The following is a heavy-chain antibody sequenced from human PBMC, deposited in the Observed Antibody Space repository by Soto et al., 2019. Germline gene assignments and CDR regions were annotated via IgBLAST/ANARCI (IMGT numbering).Heavy chain of an antibody. V-gene: IGHV3-30*18. D-gene: IGHD2-15*01. Sequence: QVQLVESGGGVVQPGRSLRLSCAASGFTFSSYGMHWVRQAPGKGLEWVAVISYDGSNKYYADSVKGRFTISRDNSKNTLYLQMDSLRAEDTAGYYCAKDQVRVVGAAAFASWGQGTLVTVSS. J-gene: IGHJ4*02. CDR3: AKDQVRVVGAAAFAS. CDR2: ISYDGSNK. CDR1: GFTFSSYG.